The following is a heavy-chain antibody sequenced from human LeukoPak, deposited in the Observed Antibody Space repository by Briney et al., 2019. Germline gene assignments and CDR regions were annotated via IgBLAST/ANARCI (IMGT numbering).Heavy chain of an antibody. Sequence: GGSLRLSCAASGFIFGRYSLTWVRQAPGKGLEWVANINQDGSEKFYVDSVKGRFTISRDNAKNSLYLQMNSLRVDDTAVYYCAEGTTPWGQGTLVTVSS. J-gene: IGHJ5*02. V-gene: IGHV3-7*01. D-gene: IGHD2/OR15-2a*01. CDR3: AEGTTP. CDR1: GFIFGRYS. CDR2: INQDGSEK.